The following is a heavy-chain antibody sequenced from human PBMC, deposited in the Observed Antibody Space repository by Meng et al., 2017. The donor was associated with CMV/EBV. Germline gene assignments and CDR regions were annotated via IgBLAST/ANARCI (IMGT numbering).Heavy chain of an antibody. CDR3: ARGGPDIVVVPAAIRVAAAGTDYYYYYGMDV. CDR2: INPSGGST. D-gene: IGHD2-2*02. Sequence: ASVKVSCKASGYTFTSYYMHWVRQAPGQGLEWMGIINPSGGSTSYAQKFQGRVTMTRDTSTSTVYMELSSLRSEDTAVYYCARGGPDIVVVPAAIRVAAAGTDYYYYYGMDVWGQGTTVTVSS. CDR1: GYTFTSYY. J-gene: IGHJ6*02. V-gene: IGHV1-46*01.